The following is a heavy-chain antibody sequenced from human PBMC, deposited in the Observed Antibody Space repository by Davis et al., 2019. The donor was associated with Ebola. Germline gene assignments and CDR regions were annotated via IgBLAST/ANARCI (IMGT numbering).Heavy chain of an antibody. J-gene: IGHJ4*02. CDR1: GGSINSGTHF. CDR3: ARQATAMVT. Sequence: SETLSLTCTVSGGSINSGTHFWTWIRQHPGKGLEWIGYMYYSGSTYYNPSLKSRVTISVDTSKNRFSLRLSSVTAADTAVYYCARQATAMVTWGQGTLVTVSS. V-gene: IGHV4-39*01. CDR2: MYYSGST. D-gene: IGHD5-18*01.